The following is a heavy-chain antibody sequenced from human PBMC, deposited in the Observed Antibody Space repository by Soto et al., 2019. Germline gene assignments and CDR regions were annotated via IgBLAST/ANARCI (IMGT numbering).Heavy chain of an antibody. CDR1: GFTFSSYD. CDR3: ASGLTLNLWAEIGLGYFDL. CDR2: IGTAGDT. Sequence: EMQLVESGGALVQPGGSLRLSCAASGFTFSSYDMHWVRQATGKPLEWVSTIGTAGDTYYPGSVKGRFTISRDNAKNSVYLQMTSLRAGDTAVYYCASGLTLNLWAEIGLGYFDLWGRGTLVTVSS. V-gene: IGHV3-13*01. D-gene: IGHD3-16*01. J-gene: IGHJ2*01.